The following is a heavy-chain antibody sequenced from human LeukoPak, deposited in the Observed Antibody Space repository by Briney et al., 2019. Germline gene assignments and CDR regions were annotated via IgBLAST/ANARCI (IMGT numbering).Heavy chain of an antibody. CDR1: LFSLCRYW. CDR3: ARDPTVTNF. D-gene: IGHD4-17*01. V-gene: IGHV3-7*01. Sequence: GGGHRVSCVPSLFSLCRYWMRWVRQAPPTGLWWVGNIKQGGSQKEYVDTVKGRFTISRDNDKNSLYLQMNSVRAEDTDVYYCARDPTVTNFWGQGTMVTVSS. CDR2: IKQGGSQK. J-gene: IGHJ3*01.